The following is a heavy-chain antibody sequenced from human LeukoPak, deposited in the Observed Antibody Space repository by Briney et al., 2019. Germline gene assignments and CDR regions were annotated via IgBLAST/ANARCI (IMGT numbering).Heavy chain of an antibody. CDR2: IYSGGST. CDR3: ARGYCSGGSCYSAWGYYYYYGMDV. CDR1: GFTVSSNY. Sequence: GGSLRLSCAASGFTVSSNYMSWVRQAPGEGLEWVSVIYSGGSTYYADSVKGRFTISRDNSKNTLYLQMNSLRAEDTAVYYCARGYCSGGSCYSAWGYYYYYGMDVWGQGTTVTVSS. J-gene: IGHJ6*02. D-gene: IGHD2-15*01. V-gene: IGHV3-66*01.